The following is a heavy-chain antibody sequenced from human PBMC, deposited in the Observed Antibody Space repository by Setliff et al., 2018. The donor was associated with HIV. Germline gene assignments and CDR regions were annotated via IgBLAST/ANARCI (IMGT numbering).Heavy chain of an antibody. CDR2: MYYTESP. Sequence: TLSLPCHVSGGYVSDSSYYWGWIRQAPGKGLEWIGSMYYTESPYYNPSFINRVTISIDTSKNQFSLSLRSVTAADSAVYYCARQGFVPLGVHQFDSWGQGTLVTVSS. V-gene: IGHV4-39*01. CDR1: GGYVSDSSYY. CDR3: ARQGFVPLGVHQFDS. D-gene: IGHD3-16*01. J-gene: IGHJ4*02.